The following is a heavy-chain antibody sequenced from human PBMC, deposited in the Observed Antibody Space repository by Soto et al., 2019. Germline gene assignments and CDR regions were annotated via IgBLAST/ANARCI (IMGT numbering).Heavy chain of an antibody. J-gene: IGHJ4*02. CDR1: GGTFNNYG. Sequence: QVQLVQSGAEVKKPGSSVKVSCKASGGTFNNYGMGWVRQAPGQGLEWMGGIIPMIPRTNYAQKFQGRVTLTADASRSTAYMELRRLRSEDTAVYYCASWDYDVLTGYSYDDWGQGTLVTVSS. CDR2: IIPMIPRT. CDR3: ASWDYDVLTGYSYDD. V-gene: IGHV1-69*01. D-gene: IGHD3-9*01.